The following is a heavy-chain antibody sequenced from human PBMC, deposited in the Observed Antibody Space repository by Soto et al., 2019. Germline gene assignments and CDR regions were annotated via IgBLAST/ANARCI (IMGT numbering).Heavy chain of an antibody. CDR1: GFTFNDYA. CDR3: TRGPTGYWYFDL. V-gene: IGHV3-43D*04. Sequence: LRLSCTASGFTFNDYAMHWVRQTPGKGLEWVALISWDASYAYYSDSVQGRFTISRDNSKKSIYLEMSGLSAGDSALYYCTRGPTGYWYFDLWGRGTLVTVSS. J-gene: IGHJ2*01. CDR2: ISWDASYA.